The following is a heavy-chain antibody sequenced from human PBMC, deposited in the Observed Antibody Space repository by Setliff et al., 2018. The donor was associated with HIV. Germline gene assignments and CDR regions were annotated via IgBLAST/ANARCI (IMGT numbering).Heavy chain of an antibody. CDR3: ARRGWNAYKAFDY. CDR1: GGSFSDDS. CDR2: LNDSGST. D-gene: IGHD1-1*01. V-gene: IGHV4-34*01. J-gene: IGHJ4*02. Sequence: SETLSLTCAVYGGSFSDDSWNWIRQPPGKRLEWIGELNDSGSTTYNPSVKSRVTISVDTSKNHLSLNLTSVTAADTAVYYCARRGWNAYKAFDYWGQGTLVTVSS.